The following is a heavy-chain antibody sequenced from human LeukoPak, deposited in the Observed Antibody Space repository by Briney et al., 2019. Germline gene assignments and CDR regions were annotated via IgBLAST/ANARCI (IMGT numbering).Heavy chain of an antibody. V-gene: IGHV3-15*01. CDR3: STAMFRGVWPDY. CDR2: IKSKTDGGTT. Sequence: PGGSLRLSCAASGLTFSNAWMRWVRQAPGKGLEWVGRIKSKTDGGTTDYAAPVKGRFTISRDDSKNTLYLQMNSLKTEDTAVYYCSTAMFRGVWPDYWGQGTLVTVSS. J-gene: IGHJ4*02. D-gene: IGHD3-10*01. CDR1: GLTFSNAW.